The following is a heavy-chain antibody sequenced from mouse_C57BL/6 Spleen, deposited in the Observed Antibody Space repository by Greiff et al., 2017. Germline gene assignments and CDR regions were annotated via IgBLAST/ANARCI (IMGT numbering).Heavy chain of an antibody. Sequence: VQLQQSGTVLARPGASVKMSCKTSGYTFTSYWMHWVKQRPGQGLEWIGAIYPGNSDTSYNQKFKGKAKLTAVTSASTAYMELSSLTNEDSAVYYCTRRGGSSYVYYAMDYWGQGTSVTVSS. D-gene: IGHD1-1*01. V-gene: IGHV1-5*01. CDR2: IYPGNSDT. CDR1: GYTFTSYW. J-gene: IGHJ4*01. CDR3: TRRGGSSYVYYAMDY.